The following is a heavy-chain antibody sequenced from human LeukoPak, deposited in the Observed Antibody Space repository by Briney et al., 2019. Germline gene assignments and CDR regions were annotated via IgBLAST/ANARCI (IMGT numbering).Heavy chain of an antibody. Sequence: HSGGSLRLSCAASGFTFSDYWMHWVRQAPGKGLVWVSRINADGSATSYADSLKGRFTISRDNYKNTLYLQMDSLRAEDTAVYYCAKSLFTSAAGSGRASDIWGQGTMVTVSS. CDR3: AKSLFTSAAGSGRASDI. D-gene: IGHD3-10*01. CDR2: INADGSAT. CDR1: GFTFSDYW. J-gene: IGHJ3*02. V-gene: IGHV3-74*01.